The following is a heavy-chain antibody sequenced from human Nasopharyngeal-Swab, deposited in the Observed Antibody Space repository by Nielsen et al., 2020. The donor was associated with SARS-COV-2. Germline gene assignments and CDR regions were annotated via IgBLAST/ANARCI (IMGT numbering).Heavy chain of an antibody. J-gene: IGHJ4*02. V-gene: IGHV1-46*01. D-gene: IGHD3-3*01. CDR2: INPSGGST. CDR3: ARDGVLTIFGVWRAPGSEYYFDY. CDR1: GYTFTSYY. Sequence: ASVKVSWKASGYTFTSYYMHCVRQAPGQGLEWMGIINPSGGSTSYAQKFQGRVTMTRDTSTSTVYMELSSLRSEDTAVYYCARDGVLTIFGVWRAPGSEYYFDYWGQGTLVTVSS.